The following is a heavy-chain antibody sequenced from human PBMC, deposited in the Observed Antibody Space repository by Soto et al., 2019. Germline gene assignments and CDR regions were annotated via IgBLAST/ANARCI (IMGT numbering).Heavy chain of an antibody. D-gene: IGHD1-26*01. CDR1: GFKFSNYG. CDR3: ARAGIVATTQLCWFDP. V-gene: IGHV3-33*01. Sequence: QVQLVESGGGVVQPGRSLRLSCSASGFKFSNYGFHWVRQAPGKGLEWVAAIWPDGNIEHYLDAVKGRFTISRDNSNNTLSLQMNSLSHDDTAIYYCARAGIVATTQLCWFDPWGQGTLVIVSS. J-gene: IGHJ5*02. CDR2: IWPDGNIE.